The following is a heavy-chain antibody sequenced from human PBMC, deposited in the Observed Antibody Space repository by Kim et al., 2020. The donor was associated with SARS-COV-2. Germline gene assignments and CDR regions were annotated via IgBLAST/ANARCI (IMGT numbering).Heavy chain of an antibody. Sequence: SETLSLTCTVSGGSISSKYWSWIRQPPGKGLQWIGYVYYSGSTNYNPSLKSRVTISVDASKHQFSLRLSSVTAADTAVYYCARGLPMNYYGMDVWGQGTT. V-gene: IGHV4-59*01. CDR2: VYYSGST. J-gene: IGHJ6*02. CDR1: GGSISSKY. CDR3: ARGLPMNYYGMDV.